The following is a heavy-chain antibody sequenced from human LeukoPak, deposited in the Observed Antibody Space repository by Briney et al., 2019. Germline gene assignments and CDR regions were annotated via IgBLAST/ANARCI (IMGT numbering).Heavy chain of an antibody. V-gene: IGHV3-20*04. CDR2: INLSGSST. J-gene: IGHJ4*02. CDR3: VTAARRGDFDF. D-gene: IGHD6-6*01. CDR1: GFTFEDYG. Sequence: GGSLRLSCAASGFTFEDYGMSWVRQVPGKGLEWVSGINLSGSSTGYADSVKGRFTISRDNAKNSEYLQMSSVRVDDTAFYYCVTAARRGDFDFWGQGTLVTVSS.